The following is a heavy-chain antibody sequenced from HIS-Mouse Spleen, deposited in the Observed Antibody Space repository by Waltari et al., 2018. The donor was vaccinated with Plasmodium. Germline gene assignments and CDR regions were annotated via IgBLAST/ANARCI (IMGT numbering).Heavy chain of an antibody. Sequence: QVQLQQWGAGLLKPSETLSLTCAVYGGSFSGYYWSWIRQPPGKGLEWIGEINHRESTNDNQALESRGTITVDTSKNQFSRKLSSVTAADTAVYYCVRRERARPEKNWFDPWGQGTLVTVSS. V-gene: IGHV4-34*01. CDR2: INHREST. CDR1: GGSFSGYY. J-gene: IGHJ5*02. CDR3: VRRERARPEKNWFDP. D-gene: IGHD6-6*01.